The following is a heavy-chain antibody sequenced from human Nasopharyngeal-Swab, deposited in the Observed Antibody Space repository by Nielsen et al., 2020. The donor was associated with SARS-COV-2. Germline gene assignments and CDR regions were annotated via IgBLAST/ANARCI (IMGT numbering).Heavy chain of an antibody. Sequence: WVRQAPGQGLEWMGGIIPIFGTANYARKFQGRVTITADESTSTAYMELSSLRSEDTAVYYCARGRLSNYYGMDVWGQGTTVTVSS. CDR3: ARGRLSNYYGMDV. CDR2: IIPIFGTA. V-gene: IGHV1-69*01. D-gene: IGHD3-16*02. J-gene: IGHJ6*02.